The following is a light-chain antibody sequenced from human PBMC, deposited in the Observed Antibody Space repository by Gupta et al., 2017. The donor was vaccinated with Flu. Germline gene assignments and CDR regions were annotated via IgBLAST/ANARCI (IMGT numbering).Light chain of an antibody. CDR2: KAS. J-gene: IGKJ1*01. CDR3: QQYISDPWT. Sequence: DIQMTQSPSTLSASVGDRVTITCRASQSISIWLAWFQKKPGKAPKPLIYKASSLESGVPSRFSGSGSGTEFSLTISSLQPDDFATYYCQQYISDPWTFGQGTKVEIK. V-gene: IGKV1-5*03. CDR1: QSISIW.